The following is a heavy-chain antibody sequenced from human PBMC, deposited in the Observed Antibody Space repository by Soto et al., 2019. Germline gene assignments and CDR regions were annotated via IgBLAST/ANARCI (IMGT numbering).Heavy chain of an antibody. CDR2: ISAYNGNT. J-gene: IGHJ4*02. D-gene: IGHD3-16*02. CDR1: GYTFTSYG. V-gene: IGHV1-18*01. Sequence: ASVKVSCKASGYTFTSYGISWVRQAPGQGLEWMGWISAYNGNTNYAQKLQGRVTMTTDTSTSTAYMELRSLRSDDTAVYYCARNIMITFGGVIVPALFDYWGQGTQVTVSS. CDR3: ARNIMITFGGVIVPALFDY.